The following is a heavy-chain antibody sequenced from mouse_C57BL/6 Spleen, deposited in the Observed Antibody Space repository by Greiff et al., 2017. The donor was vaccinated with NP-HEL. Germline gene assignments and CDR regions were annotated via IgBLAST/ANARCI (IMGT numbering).Heavy chain of an antibody. V-gene: IGHV1-18*01. CDR1: GYTFTDYN. CDR2: INPNNGGT. Sequence: EVQLQQSGPELVKPGASVKIPCKASGYTFTDYNMDWVKQSHGKSLEWIGDINPNNGGTIYNQKFKGKATLTVDKSSSTAYMELRSLTSEDTAVYYCARSLLFITTVVPYWYFDVWGTGTTVTVSS. CDR3: ARSLLFITTVVPYWYFDV. J-gene: IGHJ1*03. D-gene: IGHD1-1*01.